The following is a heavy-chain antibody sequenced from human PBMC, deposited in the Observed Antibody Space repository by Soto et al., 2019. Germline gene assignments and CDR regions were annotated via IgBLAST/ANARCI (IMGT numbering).Heavy chain of an antibody. CDR2: INSDGSST. J-gene: IGHJ4*02. V-gene: IGHV3-74*01. CDR3: ARDLGKRDGYNC. Sequence: EVQLVDSGGGLVQPGGSLRLSCAASGFTFSSYWMHWVRQAPGKGLVWVSRINSDGSSTSYAESVKGRFTISRDNAKNTLYLKMNSLRAEDTAVYYCARDLGKRDGYNCWGQGTLVTVSS. D-gene: IGHD5-12*01. CDR1: GFTFSSYW.